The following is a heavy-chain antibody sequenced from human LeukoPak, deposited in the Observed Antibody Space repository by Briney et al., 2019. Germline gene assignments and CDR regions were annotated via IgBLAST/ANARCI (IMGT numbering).Heavy chain of an antibody. J-gene: IGHJ3*02. D-gene: IGHD4-17*01. Sequence: SETLSLTCAVSGGSISSSNWWSWVRQPPGKGLEWIGEIYHSGSTNYNPSLKSRVTISVDKSKNQFSLKLSSVTAADTAVHYCATPGDYGDYGAFDIWGQGTMVTVSS. CDR3: ATPGDYGDYGAFDI. V-gene: IGHV4-4*02. CDR2: IYHSGST. CDR1: GGSISSSNW.